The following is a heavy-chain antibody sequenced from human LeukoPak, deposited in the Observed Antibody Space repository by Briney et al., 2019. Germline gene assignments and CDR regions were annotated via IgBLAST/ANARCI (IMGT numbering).Heavy chain of an antibody. V-gene: IGHV3-7*01. J-gene: IGHJ4*02. CDR2: IKEDGSEK. Sequence: GGSLRLSCAASGFTFRNYWMSWVRQAPGKGLEWVANIKEDGSEKYYVDSVKGRFIISRDNAKNSLYLQMNSLRAEDTAVYYCANLRLLGFDSWGQGTLVTVS. D-gene: IGHD2-21*02. CDR3: ANLRLLGFDS. CDR1: GFTFRNYW.